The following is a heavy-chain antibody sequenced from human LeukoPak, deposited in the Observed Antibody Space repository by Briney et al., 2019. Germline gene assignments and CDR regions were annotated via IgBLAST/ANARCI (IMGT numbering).Heavy chain of an antibody. J-gene: IGHJ3*02. CDR1: GFTFSSYW. V-gene: IGHV3-74*01. CDR3: ARGGYYRYDAFDI. Sequence: GGSLRLSCAASGFTFSSYWMHWVRQAPGKGVGWVSRINSDGSSTSYADSVKGRFTISRDNAKNTLYLQMNSLRAEDTAVYYCARGGYYRYDAFDIWGQGTMVTVSS. CDR2: INSDGSST. D-gene: IGHD3-22*01.